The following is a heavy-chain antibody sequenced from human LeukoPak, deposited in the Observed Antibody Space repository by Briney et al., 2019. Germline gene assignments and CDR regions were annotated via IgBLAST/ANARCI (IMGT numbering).Heavy chain of an antibody. CDR2: ISAYNGNT. D-gene: IGHD5-18*01. CDR3: ARSWIQLWFRWFDP. CDR1: GYTFTSYS. Sequence: ASVKVSCKASGYTFTSYSISWVRQAPGQGLEWMGWISAYNGNTNYAQKLQGRVTMTTDTSTSTAYMELRSLRSDDTAVYYCARSWIQLWFRWFDPWGQGTLVTVSS. J-gene: IGHJ5*02. V-gene: IGHV1-18*01.